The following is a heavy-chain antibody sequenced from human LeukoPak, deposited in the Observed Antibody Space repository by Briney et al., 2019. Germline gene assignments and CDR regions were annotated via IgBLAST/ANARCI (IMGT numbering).Heavy chain of an antibody. CDR2: IIPILGIA. Sequence: SVKVSCKASGGTFSSYAISWVRQAPGQGLEWMGRIIPILGIANYAQKFQGRVTITADKSTSTAYMELSSLRAEDTAVYYCARETTAMVGSDFDYWGQGTLVTVSS. V-gene: IGHV1-69*04. CDR1: GGTFSSYA. D-gene: IGHD5-18*01. J-gene: IGHJ4*02. CDR3: ARETTAMVGSDFDY.